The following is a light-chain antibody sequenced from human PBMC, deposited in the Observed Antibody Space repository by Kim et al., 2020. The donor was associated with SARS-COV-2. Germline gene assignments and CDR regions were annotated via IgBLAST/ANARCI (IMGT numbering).Light chain of an antibody. CDR1: KLGDKY. V-gene: IGLV3-1*01. Sequence: SYELTQPPSVSVSPGQTVSITCSGDKLGDKYACWYQQNPGQSPVLVIYQDSKRPSGIPERFSGSNSGNTATLTISGTQAMDEADYYCQAWDSSTAVFGGG. J-gene: IGLJ2*01. CDR2: QDS. CDR3: QAWDSSTAV.